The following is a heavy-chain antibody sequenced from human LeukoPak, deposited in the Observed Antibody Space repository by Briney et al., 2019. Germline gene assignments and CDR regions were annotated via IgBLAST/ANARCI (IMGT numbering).Heavy chain of an antibody. CDR2: IYHSGST. Sequence: SETLSLTCTVSGGSISSGGYYWSWIRQPPGKGLEWIGYIYHSGSTYYNPSLKSRVTISVDRSKNQFSLKLSSVTAADTAVYYCARRKQQLPFDYWGQGTLVTVSS. CDR3: ARRKQQLPFDY. J-gene: IGHJ4*02. V-gene: IGHV4-30-2*01. CDR1: GGSISSGGYY. D-gene: IGHD6-13*01.